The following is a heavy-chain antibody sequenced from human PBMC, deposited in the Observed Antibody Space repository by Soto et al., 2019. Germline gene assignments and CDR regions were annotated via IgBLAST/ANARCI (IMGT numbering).Heavy chain of an antibody. D-gene: IGHD5-18*01. CDR2: IYYSGST. V-gene: IGHV4-31*03. CDR1: GGSISSGGYY. J-gene: IGHJ4*02. CDR3: AREILDTAMVSGTLDY. Sequence: SETLSLTCTVSGGSISSGGYYWSWIRQHPGKGLEWIGYIYYSGSTYYNPSLKSRVTISVDTSKNQFSLKLSSVTAADTAVYYCAREILDTAMVSGTLDYWGQGTLVT.